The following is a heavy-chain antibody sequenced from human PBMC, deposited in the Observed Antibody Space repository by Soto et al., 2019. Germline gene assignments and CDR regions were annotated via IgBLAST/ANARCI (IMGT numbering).Heavy chain of an antibody. CDR1: GFRFEQYV. CDR3: LKDYHNGSIED. J-gene: IGHJ4*02. V-gene: IGHV3-9*01. Sequence: VQVVASGGGLVQPGRSLRLSCAVSGFRFEQYVMHWVRQGPGKGLECVSTVSPTGDTVAYADSVEGRFTVSRDNAKNYLYLQMNSLKGDYSAVYYCLKDYHNGSIEDWGQGTLVTVSS. CDR2: VSPTGDTV. D-gene: IGHD3-10*01.